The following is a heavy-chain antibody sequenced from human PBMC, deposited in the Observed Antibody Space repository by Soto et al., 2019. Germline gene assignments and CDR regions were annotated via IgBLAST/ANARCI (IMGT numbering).Heavy chain of an antibody. CDR3: ARGDRGAFDL. J-gene: IGHJ3*01. CDR1: GFTFSYYW. CDR2: IHSDGSST. V-gene: IGHV3-74*01. Sequence: EVQLVESGGGLVRPGGSLRLSCAASGFTFSYYWMHWVRQAPGKGLVWVSRIHSDGSSTTYADFVKGRFIIYRDNARNTVDLQMNSVRVEDTAVYYCARGDRGAFDLWGQGAVFTVYS. D-gene: IGHD1-26*01.